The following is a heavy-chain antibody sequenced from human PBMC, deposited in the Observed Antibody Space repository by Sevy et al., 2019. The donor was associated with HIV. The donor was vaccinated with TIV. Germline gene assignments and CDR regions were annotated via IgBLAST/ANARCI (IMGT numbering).Heavy chain of an antibody. V-gene: IGHV3-30*04. J-gene: IGHJ4*02. Sequence: GWSLRLSCAASGFTFSDYVMHWVRQAPGKGLEWLARISHDTTVKYYADSLKGRFTISRDNSKNTLYLQMNSLRHEDTAVYHCARDADWSLNYWGQGTLVTVSS. D-gene: IGHD3-9*01. CDR3: ARDADWSLNY. CDR1: GFTFSDYV. CDR2: ISHDTTVK.